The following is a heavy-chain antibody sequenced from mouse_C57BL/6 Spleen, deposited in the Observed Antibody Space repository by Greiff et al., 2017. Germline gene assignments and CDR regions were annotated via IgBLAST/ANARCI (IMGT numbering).Heavy chain of an antibody. V-gene: IGHV1-22*01. CDR2: INPNNGGT. J-gene: IGHJ2*01. D-gene: IGHD1-1*01. Sequence: EVKLQESGPELVKPGASVKMSCKASGYTFTDYNMHWVKQSHGKSLEWIGYINPNNGGTSYNQKFKGKATLTVNKSSSTAYMELRSLTSEDSAVYYCARGGTPVVAPDYWGQGTTLTVSS. CDR1: GYTFTDYN. CDR3: ARGGTPVVAPDY.